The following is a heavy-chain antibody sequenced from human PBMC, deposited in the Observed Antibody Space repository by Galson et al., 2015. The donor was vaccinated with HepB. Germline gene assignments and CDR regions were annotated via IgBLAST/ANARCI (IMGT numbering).Heavy chain of an antibody. V-gene: IGHV1-3*01. Sequence: SVKVSCKASGYTFTSYAMHWVRQAPGQRLEWMGWINAGNGNTKYSQKFQGRVTITRDTSASTAYMELSSLRSEDTAVYYCARGARWGAASYYYYGMDVWGQGTTVTVSS. CDR1: GYTFTSYA. J-gene: IGHJ6*02. CDR2: INAGNGNT. CDR3: ARGARWGAASYYYYGMDV. D-gene: IGHD3-16*01.